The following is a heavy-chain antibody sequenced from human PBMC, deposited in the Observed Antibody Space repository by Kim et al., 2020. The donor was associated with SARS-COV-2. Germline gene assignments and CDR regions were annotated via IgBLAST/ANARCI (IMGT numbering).Heavy chain of an antibody. J-gene: IGHJ3*02. Sequence: YRNPNRKGRVTQSVETSKNQSALKLSSVTAADTAVYYCAKLFRRNDAFDIWGQGTMVTVSS. CDR3: AKLFRRNDAFDI. V-gene: IGHV4-39*01.